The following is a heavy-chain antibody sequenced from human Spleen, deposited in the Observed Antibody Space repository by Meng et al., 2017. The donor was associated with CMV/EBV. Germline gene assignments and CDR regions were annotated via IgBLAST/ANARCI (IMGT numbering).Heavy chain of an antibody. CDR3: ARVLVRGVMSDY. J-gene: IGHJ4*02. CDR1: GYTFTTYF. D-gene: IGHD3-10*01. CDR2: INPSDGTT. V-gene: IGHV1-46*01. Sequence: QVQLEQSGAEVKKHAASEKVSCKASGYTFTTYFIHWVRQAPGQGPEWMGIINPSDGTTYYPQKFQGRVTLTRDTSTSTVYMELTSLRSEDTAVYYCARVLVRGVMSDYWGQGTLVTVSS.